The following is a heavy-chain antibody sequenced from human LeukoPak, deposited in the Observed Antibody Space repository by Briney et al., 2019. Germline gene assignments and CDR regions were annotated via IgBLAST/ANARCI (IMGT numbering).Heavy chain of an antibody. Sequence: SETLSLTCSVSGGSINNYYWSWIRRSPGQGLEWIGYIHYSGTTNYNPSFKGRLTISVDTSRDQFSLKLNSVTAADTAIYYCARDRRYRSGDNYYLHYFDGWGQGTLVTVSS. V-gene: IGHV4-59*01. J-gene: IGHJ4*02. CDR1: GGSINNYY. CDR2: IHYSGTT. D-gene: IGHD2-15*01. CDR3: ARDRRYRSGDNYYLHYFDG.